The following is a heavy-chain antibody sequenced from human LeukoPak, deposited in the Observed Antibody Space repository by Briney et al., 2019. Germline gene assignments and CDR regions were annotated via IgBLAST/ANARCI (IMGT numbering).Heavy chain of an antibody. CDR1: GGSISSYY. CDR3: ARVGITMIVDYYYYMDV. CDR2: IYYSGST. Sequence: SETLSLTCTVSGGSISSYYWSWIRQPAGKGLEWIGYIYYSGSTNYNPTLKSRVTISVDTSKNQFSLKLSSVTAADTAVYYCARVGITMIVDYYYYMDVWGKGTTVTVSS. J-gene: IGHJ6*03. D-gene: IGHD3-22*01. V-gene: IGHV4-59*01.